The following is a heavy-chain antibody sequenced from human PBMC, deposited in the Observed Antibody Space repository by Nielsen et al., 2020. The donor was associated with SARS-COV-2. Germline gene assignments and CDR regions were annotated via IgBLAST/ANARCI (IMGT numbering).Heavy chain of an antibody. J-gene: IGHJ6*03. V-gene: IGHV4-34*01. Sequence: WIRQPPGKGLEWIGEITHTEDASYNPSLKSRVTMSVDTSKSQFSLKLNSVTAADTAVYFCARGKRSISGAFLTYYYYYYMDVWGKGTTVTVSS. CDR2: ITHTEDA. D-gene: IGHD3-3*01. CDR3: ARGKRSISGAFLTYYYYYYMDV.